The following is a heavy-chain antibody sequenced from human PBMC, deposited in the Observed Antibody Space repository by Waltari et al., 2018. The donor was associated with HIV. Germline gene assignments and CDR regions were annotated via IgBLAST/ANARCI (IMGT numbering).Heavy chain of an antibody. CDR1: GDSDATANFF. V-gene: IGHV4-39*01. CDR3: VRHAAALRNDDREIGWYLAGYFQP. CDR2: ALHRGQI. Sequence: QLQLQESGPGLVKPSETLSLACSVSGDSDATANFFGGWCRQSPGGGPEWVGSALHRGQIYSKPSLKGRVTISVDAAKNQFSLRLTSVTAADTAVYFCVRHAAALRNDDREIGWYLAGYFQPWGQGTLVIVSS. J-gene: IGHJ1*01. D-gene: IGHD6-19*01.